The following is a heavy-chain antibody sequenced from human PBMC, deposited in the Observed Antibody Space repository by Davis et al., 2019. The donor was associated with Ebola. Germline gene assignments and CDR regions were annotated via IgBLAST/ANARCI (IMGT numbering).Heavy chain of an antibody. J-gene: IGHJ4*02. V-gene: IGHV1-8*01. CDR1: GYTFTSYY. CDR2: VNPNSGNR. Sequence: ASVHVSCKASGYTFTSYYINWVRQATGQGLEWMGWVNPNSGNRGYAQNFQGRVTMTTNTSITTAYMDLSSLTSEDTAVYYCARGQRDSSGWYHIDYWDQGILVTVSS. D-gene: IGHD6-19*01. CDR3: ARGQRDSSGWYHIDY.